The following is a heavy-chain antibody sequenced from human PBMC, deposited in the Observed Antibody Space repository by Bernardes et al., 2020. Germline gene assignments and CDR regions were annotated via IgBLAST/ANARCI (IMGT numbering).Heavy chain of an antibody. J-gene: IGHJ3*02. V-gene: IGHV3-23*01. Sequence: GGSLRLSCAASGFTFDIYSMSWVRQAPGKGLEWVSTISSSGDGTYYADSVKGRFTISRDNSKNTVHLQMNSLRAEDTAVFYCAKPFQLGDAFDIWGQGTMVTVSS. CDR1: GFTFDIYS. D-gene: IGHD5-18*01. CDR3: AKPFQLGDAFDI. CDR2: ISSSGDGT.